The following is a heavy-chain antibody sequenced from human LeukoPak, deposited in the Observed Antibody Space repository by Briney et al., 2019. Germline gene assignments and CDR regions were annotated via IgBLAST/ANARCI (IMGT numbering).Heavy chain of an antibody. V-gene: IGHV1-46*01. CDR2: INPSGGST. CDR1: GYTFTSYY. CDR3: ARDARNYYDSSGYYYVLDY. D-gene: IGHD3-22*01. Sequence: GASVKVSCKASGYTFTSYYMHWVRQAPGQGLEWMGIINPSGGSTSYAQKFQGRVTITADKSTSTAYMELSSLRSEDTAVYYCARDARNYYDSSGYYYVLDYWGQGTLVTVSS. J-gene: IGHJ4*02.